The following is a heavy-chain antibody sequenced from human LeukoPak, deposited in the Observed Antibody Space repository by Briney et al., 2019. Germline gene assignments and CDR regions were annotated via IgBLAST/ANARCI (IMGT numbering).Heavy chain of an antibody. Sequence: SQTLSLTCAIYGGSFGTHSWTWIRQPPGKGLEWVGEIHQSGSTDYNPSLRSRVIISVDTSKNQFSVRLRSVTAADTAMYFCTRGNMSPGSFHGMDVWGQGTMVT. CDR3: TRGNMSPGSFHGMDV. J-gene: IGHJ6*02. D-gene: IGHD2-21*01. CDR2: IHQSGST. CDR1: GGSFGTHS. V-gene: IGHV4-34*01.